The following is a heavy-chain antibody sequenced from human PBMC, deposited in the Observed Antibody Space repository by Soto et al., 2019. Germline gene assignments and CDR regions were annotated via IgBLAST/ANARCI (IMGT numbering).Heavy chain of an antibody. CDR3: ARVNYDCLDY. Sequence: PSETLSLTCTVSGGSISSSSYYWGWIRQPPGKGLEWIGSIYYSGSTYYNPSLKSRVTISVDTSKNQFSLKLSSVTAADTAVYYRARVNYDCLDYWGQGTLVTVSS. J-gene: IGHJ4*02. CDR2: IYYSGST. CDR1: GGSISSSSYY. V-gene: IGHV4-39*01. D-gene: IGHD2-21*02.